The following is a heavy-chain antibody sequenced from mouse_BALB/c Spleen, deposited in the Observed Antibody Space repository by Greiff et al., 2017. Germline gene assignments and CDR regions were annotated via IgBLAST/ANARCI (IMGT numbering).Heavy chain of an antibody. Sequence: EVKLMESGPELVKPGASVKISCKASGYSFTGYYMHWVKQSHVQSLEWIGRINPYNGATSYNQNFKDKASLTVDKSSSTAYMELHSLTSEDSAVYYCARDYGSPYYAMDYGGQGTSVTVSS. CDR2: INPYNGAT. J-gene: IGHJ4*01. D-gene: IGHD1-1*01. V-gene: IGHV1-31*01. CDR3: ARDYGSPYYAMDY. CDR1: GYSFTGYY.